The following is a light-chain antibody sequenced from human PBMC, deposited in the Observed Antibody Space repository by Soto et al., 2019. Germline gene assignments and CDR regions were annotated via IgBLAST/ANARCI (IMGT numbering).Light chain of an antibody. CDR2: EVN. V-gene: IGLV2-14*01. CDR3: TSNTINGTV. CDR1: SSDVGAYKT. Sequence: QSALTQPASVSGSPGQSITISCTGTSSDVGAYKTVSWYQQHPGKAPKFMIYEVNNRPSGVPNRFSGSRSGNTASLTISGLQAEDEADYYCTSNTINGTVFGTGTKLTFL. J-gene: IGLJ1*01.